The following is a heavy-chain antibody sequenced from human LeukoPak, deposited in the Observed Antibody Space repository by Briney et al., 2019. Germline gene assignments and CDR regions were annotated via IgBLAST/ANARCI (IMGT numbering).Heavy chain of an antibody. Sequence: GSLILSCAASGFTFSSYAMSWVRQAPGKGLEWVSAISGSVGSTYYADSVKGRFTISRDNSKNTLYLQMNSLRAEDTAVYYCAKGDTAIASTDYWGQGTLVTVSS. CDR2: ISGSVGST. CDR1: GFTFSSYA. V-gene: IGHV3-23*01. J-gene: IGHJ4*02. D-gene: IGHD5-18*01. CDR3: AKGDTAIASTDY.